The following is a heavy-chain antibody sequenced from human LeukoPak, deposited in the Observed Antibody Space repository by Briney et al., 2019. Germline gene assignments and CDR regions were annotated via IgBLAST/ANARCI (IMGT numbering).Heavy chain of an antibody. CDR2: ISYSGST. D-gene: IGHD1-20*01. J-gene: IGHJ4*02. Sequence: SETLSLTCTVSGGSISGYYWGWIRQPPGKGLEWIGSISYSGSTYYNPSLKSRVTIFVDTSKNQFSLKLSSVTAADTALYYCARRITGTTSDSFDYWGQGTLVTVSS. CDR3: ARRITGTTSDSFDY. V-gene: IGHV4-39*01. CDR1: GGSISGYY.